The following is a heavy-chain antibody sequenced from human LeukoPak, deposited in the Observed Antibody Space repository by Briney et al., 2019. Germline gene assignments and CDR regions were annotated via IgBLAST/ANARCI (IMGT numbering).Heavy chain of an antibody. CDR3: ARGLDCGGDCYAYFDY. D-gene: IGHD2-21*02. CDR2: IYYSGST. Sequence: SQTQSLTCTVSGGSISSGGYYWSWIRQHPGKGLEWIGYIYYSGSTYYNPSLKSRVTISVDTSKNQFSLKLSSVTAADTAVYYCARGLDCGGDCYAYFDYWGQGALVTVSS. J-gene: IGHJ4*02. CDR1: GGSISSGGYY. V-gene: IGHV4-31*03.